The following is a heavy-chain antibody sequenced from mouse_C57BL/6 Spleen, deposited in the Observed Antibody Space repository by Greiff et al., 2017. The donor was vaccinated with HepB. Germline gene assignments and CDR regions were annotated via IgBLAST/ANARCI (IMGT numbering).Heavy chain of an antibody. CDR3: GRCYSNYDGYFDV. D-gene: IGHD2-5*01. Sequence: VQLQQSGAELARPGASVKMSCKASGYTFTSYTMHWVKQRPGQGLEWIGYINPSSGYTKYNQKFKDKATLTADKSSSTAYMQLSSLTSEDSAVYYCGRCYSNYDGYFDVWGTGTTVTVSS. J-gene: IGHJ1*03. CDR1: GYTFTSYT. V-gene: IGHV1-4*01. CDR2: INPSSGYT.